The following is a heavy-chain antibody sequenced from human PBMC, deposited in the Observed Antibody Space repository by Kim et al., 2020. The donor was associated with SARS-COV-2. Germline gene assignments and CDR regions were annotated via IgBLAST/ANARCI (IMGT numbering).Heavy chain of an antibody. Sequence: SETLSLTCSVSGASISSSYYYWGWIRQPPGKGLEWIGSIYYSGSTYYNPSLKSRVTISVGTSKDNFSLKLISVTAADTAVYYCARRHPTGGCFDYWGQGTLVTVSS. V-gene: IGHV4-39*02. CDR2: IYYSGST. CDR3: ARRHPTGGCFDY. CDR1: GASISSSYYY. D-gene: IGHD1-1*01. J-gene: IGHJ4*03.